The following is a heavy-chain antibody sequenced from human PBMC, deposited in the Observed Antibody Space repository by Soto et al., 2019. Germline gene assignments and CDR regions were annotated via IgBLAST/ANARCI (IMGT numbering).Heavy chain of an antibody. D-gene: IGHD2-2*01. Sequence: LRLSCKGSGFTFRDYAISWVRQAPGKGLQWVGFMRAKAFGGTTEYATFVKGRFTISRDDSKSVAYLQMNSLETEDTAVYYCTREGAYTSPPYYYFYAMDVWGQGTRVTVSS. V-gene: IGHV3-49*04. J-gene: IGHJ6*01. CDR3: TREGAYTSPPYYYFYAMDV. CDR1: GFTFRDYA. CDR2: MRAKAFGGTT.